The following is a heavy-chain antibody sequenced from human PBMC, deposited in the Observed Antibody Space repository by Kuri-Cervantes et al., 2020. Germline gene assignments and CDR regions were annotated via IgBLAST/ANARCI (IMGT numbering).Heavy chain of an antibody. CDR3: ARRLSYSGHEIDY. D-gene: IGHD2-15*01. V-gene: IGHV4-34*01. CDR1: GGSFSGYY. CDR2: INHSGST. J-gene: IGHJ4*02. Sequence: SETLSLTCAVYGGSFSGYYWSWIRQPPGKGLEWIGEINHSGSTNYNPSLKSQVTISVDTSKNQFSLKLSSVTAADTAVYYCARRLSYSGHEIDYWGQGTLVTVSS.